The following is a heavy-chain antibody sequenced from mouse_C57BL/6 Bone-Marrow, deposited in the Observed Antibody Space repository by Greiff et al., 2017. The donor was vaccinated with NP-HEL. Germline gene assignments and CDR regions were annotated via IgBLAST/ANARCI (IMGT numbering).Heavy chain of an antibody. Sequence: VHVKQSGPELVKPGASVKISCKASGYSFTDYNMNWVKQSNGKSLEWIGVINPNYGTTSYNQKFKGKATLTVDQSSSTAYMQLNSLTSEDSAVYYCARARDYDVSMDYWGQGTSVTVSS. V-gene: IGHV1-39*01. D-gene: IGHD2-4*01. J-gene: IGHJ4*01. CDR1: GYSFTDYN. CDR3: ARARDYDVSMDY. CDR2: INPNYGTT.